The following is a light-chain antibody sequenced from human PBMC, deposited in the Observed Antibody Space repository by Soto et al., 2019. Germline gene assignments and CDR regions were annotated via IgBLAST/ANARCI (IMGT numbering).Light chain of an antibody. CDR1: QNINSD. CDR3: QQHNNYWT. CDR2: RAS. V-gene: IGKV1-5*03. Sequence: DVQMTQSPSTLSASVGDRVTITCRASQNINSDLAWYQQKPGKVPQLLISRASSLKSGVPSRFSGSGSGPEFTLTITSLQPDDFATYYCQQHNNYWTFGHVTRVDIK. J-gene: IGKJ1*01.